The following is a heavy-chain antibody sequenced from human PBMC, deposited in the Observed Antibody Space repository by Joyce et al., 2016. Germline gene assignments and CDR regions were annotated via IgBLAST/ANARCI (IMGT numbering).Heavy chain of an antibody. J-gene: IGHJ6*02. V-gene: IGHV3-48*03. Sequence: EVQLVESGGGLVQPGGSLRLSCAASGFTFSYYEMNWVRQAPGKGLEWVSYISSSGSPVYYADSVKGRFTISRDNAENSLYRQMNSLRAEDTAVHYCARDGGVVGSYYYYGMDVWGQGITVTVSS. D-gene: IGHD1-26*01. CDR3: ARDGGVVGSYYYYGMDV. CDR1: GFTFSYYE. CDR2: ISSSGSPV.